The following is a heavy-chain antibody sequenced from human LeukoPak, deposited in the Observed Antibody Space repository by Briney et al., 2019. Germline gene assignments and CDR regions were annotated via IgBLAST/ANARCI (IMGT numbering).Heavy chain of an antibody. D-gene: IGHD3-3*01. CDR3: ARSKGSSDDFWSGYYTRYYYYGMDV. CDR1: GGSISSYY. CDR2: IYYSGST. J-gene: IGHJ6*02. V-gene: IGHV4-59*01. Sequence: SETLSLTCTVSGGSISSYYWSWIRQPPGKGLEWIGYIYYSGSTNYNPSLKSRVTISVDTSKNQFSLKLSSVTAADTAVYYCARSKGSSDDFWSGYYTRYYYYGMDVWGQGTTVTVSS.